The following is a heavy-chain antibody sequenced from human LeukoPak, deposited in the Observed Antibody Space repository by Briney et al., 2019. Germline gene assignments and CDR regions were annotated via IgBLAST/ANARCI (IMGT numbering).Heavy chain of an antibody. CDR3: ARLKALAGHRGAFDV. V-gene: IGHV4-39*01. CDR2: VYYSGNT. J-gene: IGHJ3*01. Sequence: SETLSLTCTVSGDSMNYHFNYWDWIRQPPGKGLEWIGTVYYSGNTYYSPSLKSRVTISIDTSKNQFSLHLSSVNAADTAVYYCARLKALAGHRGAFDVWGQGALVTVSS. D-gene: IGHD6-19*01. CDR1: GDSMNYHFNY.